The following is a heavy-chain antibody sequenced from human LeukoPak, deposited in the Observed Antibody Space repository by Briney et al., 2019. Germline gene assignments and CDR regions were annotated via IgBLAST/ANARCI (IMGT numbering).Heavy chain of an antibody. J-gene: IGHJ4*02. CDR3: ARGGSWRETHY. CDR2: VYDVGFN. V-gene: IGHV4-39*07. CDR1: GESIRKSPYH. Sequence: PSETLSLTCSVSGESIRKSPYHWGWVRQAPGKGLEWIGTVYDVGFNHYSPSLSSRADIILDTSKNQFSLKMTSVIAADTAVYYCARGGSWRETHYWGQGILVTVSS. D-gene: IGHD5-24*01.